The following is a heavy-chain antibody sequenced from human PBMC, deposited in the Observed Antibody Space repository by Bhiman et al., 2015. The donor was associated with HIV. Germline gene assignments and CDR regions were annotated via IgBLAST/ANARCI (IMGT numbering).Heavy chain of an antibody. D-gene: IGHD6-6*01. CDR3: ARGSSSSLSAERFDP. J-gene: IGHJ5*02. CDR2: TSYDGTDT. CDR1: GFTFSSYT. Sequence: QMQLVESGGGVVQPGRSLRLSCAASGFTFSSYTMHWVRQAPGKGLEWVSITSYDGTDTYYADSAKGRFTISRDNAKNSLYLQMNSLRAEDTAVYYCARGSSSSLSAERFDPWGQGTLVTVSS. V-gene: IGHV3-30-3*01.